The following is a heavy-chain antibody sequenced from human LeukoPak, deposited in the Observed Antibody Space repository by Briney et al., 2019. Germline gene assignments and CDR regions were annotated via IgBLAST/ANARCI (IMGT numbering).Heavy chain of an antibody. Sequence: GGSLRLSCAASGFTFSSYAMHWVRQAPGKGLEWVAVISYDGSNKYYADSVKGRFTISRDNSKNTLYLQMSSLRAEDTAVYYCARGLAAAGGRPPHYFDYWGQGTLVTVSS. D-gene: IGHD6-13*01. CDR1: GFTFSSYA. J-gene: IGHJ4*02. CDR3: ARGLAAAGGRPPHYFDY. V-gene: IGHV3-30-3*01. CDR2: ISYDGSNK.